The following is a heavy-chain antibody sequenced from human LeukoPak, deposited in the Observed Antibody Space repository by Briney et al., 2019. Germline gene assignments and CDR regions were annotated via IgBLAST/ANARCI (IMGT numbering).Heavy chain of an antibody. D-gene: IGHD2-2*01. CDR1: GVTVGSNY. CDR2: IYSGDNA. Sequence: GGSLRLSCAASGVTVGSNYMSWVRQAPGKGLGWVSVIYSGDNAYYADFVKGRFIISRDNSKNTLDLQMNSLRVEDTAVYYCARDQGSGYCTSTSCYSVAFDIWGQGTMVTVS. J-gene: IGHJ3*02. CDR3: ARDQGSGYCTSTSCYSVAFDI. V-gene: IGHV3-66*01.